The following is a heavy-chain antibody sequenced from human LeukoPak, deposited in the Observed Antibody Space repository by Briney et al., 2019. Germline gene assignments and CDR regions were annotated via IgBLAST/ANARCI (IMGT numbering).Heavy chain of an antibody. Sequence: PGGSLRLSCAASGFTFSSYSMNWVRQAPGKGLEWVSSIGSSSSYIYYADSVKGRFTISRDNAKNSLYLQMNSLRAEDTAVYYCARSPLKVMLTYYYYYMDVWGKGTTVTVSS. J-gene: IGHJ6*03. D-gene: IGHD4/OR15-4a*01. CDR2: IGSSSSYI. CDR3: ARSPLKVMLTYYYYYMDV. CDR1: GFTFSSYS. V-gene: IGHV3-21*01.